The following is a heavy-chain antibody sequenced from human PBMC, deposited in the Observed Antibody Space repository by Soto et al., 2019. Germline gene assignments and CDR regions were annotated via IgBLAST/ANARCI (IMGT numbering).Heavy chain of an antibody. J-gene: IGHJ6*02. CDR3: ARVARYSSSWYSTDYYYYGMDV. V-gene: IGHV4-59*01. D-gene: IGHD6-13*01. Sequence: KPSETLSLTCSVSGGSISAYYWSWIRQPPGKGLEWIGYIYYGGNTKYNPSLESRVTISEDTSKSQFSLKLRSVTAADTAVYYCARVARYSSSWYSTDYYYYGMDVWGQGTTVTVSS. CDR2: IYYGGNT. CDR1: GGSISAYY.